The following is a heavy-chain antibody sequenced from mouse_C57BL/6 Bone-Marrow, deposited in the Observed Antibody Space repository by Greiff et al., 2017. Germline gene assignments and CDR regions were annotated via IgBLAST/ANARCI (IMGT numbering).Heavy chain of an antibody. CDR1: GFTFTDYY. Sequence: EVMLVESGGGLVQPGGSLSLSCAASGFTFTDYYMSWVRQPPGKALEWLGFIRNKANGYTTEYSASVKGRFTISRDNAKNPLFLQMTSLRSEDTAMYYCASGELGWYFDVWGTGTTVTVSS. CDR3: ASGELGWYFDV. CDR2: IRNKANGYTT. J-gene: IGHJ1*03. D-gene: IGHD4-1*01. V-gene: IGHV7-3*01.